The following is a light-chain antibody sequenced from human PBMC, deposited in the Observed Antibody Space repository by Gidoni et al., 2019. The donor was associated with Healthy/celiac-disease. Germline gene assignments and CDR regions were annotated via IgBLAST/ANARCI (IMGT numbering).Light chain of an antibody. CDR2: SNN. J-gene: IGLJ3*02. Sequence: QSVLTQPPSASGTPGQRVTISCSGRSSTIGSNTVNWSQQLPGTAPNLLIYSNNQRPSGVPDRFSGSKSGTSASLAISGLQSEDEADYYCAAWDDSLNGPVFGGGTKLTVL. CDR3: AAWDDSLNGPV. V-gene: IGLV1-44*01. CDR1: SSTIGSNT.